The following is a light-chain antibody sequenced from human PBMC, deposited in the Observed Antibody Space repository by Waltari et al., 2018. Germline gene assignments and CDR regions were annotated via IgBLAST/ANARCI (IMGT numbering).Light chain of an antibody. CDR2: GNI. J-gene: IGLJ3*02. Sequence: QSVLTQPPSLSGAPGQRVPVSFTGSSPNPRAGYDVPGYRPVPGTAPKLLIHGNINRPSGVPDRFSGSKSGTSASLAITGLQADDEADYYCQSYDSSLSGWVFGGGTKLTVL. CDR3: QSYDSSLSGWV. V-gene: IGLV1-40*01. CDR1: SPNPRAGYD.